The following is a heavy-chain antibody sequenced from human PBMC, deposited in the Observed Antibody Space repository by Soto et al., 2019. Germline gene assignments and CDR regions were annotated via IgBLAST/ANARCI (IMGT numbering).Heavy chain of an antibody. CDR2: IYPGDSDT. D-gene: IGHD6-19*01. CDR3: ARQDGSALYYFDY. Sequence: LGESLKISCKGSGYTFTIYWIAWVRQMPGKGLEWMGIIYPGDSDTRYSPSFQGQVSISADKSISTAYLQWSSLKASDTAMYYCARQDGSALYYFDYWGQGTLVTVSS. V-gene: IGHV5-51*01. J-gene: IGHJ4*02. CDR1: GYTFTIYW.